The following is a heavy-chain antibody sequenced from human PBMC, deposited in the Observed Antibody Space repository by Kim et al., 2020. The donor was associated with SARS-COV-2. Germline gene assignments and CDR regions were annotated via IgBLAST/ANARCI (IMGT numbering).Heavy chain of an antibody. CDR2: IYYSGST. J-gene: IGHJ4*02. Sequence: SETLSFTCTVSGGSISSYYWSWIRQPPGKGLEWIGYIYYSGSTNYNPSLKSRVTISVDTSKNQFSLKLSSVTAADTAVYYCAREDGSGSYYNGAFDYWGQGTLVTVSS. V-gene: IGHV4-59*13. D-gene: IGHD3-10*01. CDR3: AREDGSGSYYNGAFDY. CDR1: GGSISSYY.